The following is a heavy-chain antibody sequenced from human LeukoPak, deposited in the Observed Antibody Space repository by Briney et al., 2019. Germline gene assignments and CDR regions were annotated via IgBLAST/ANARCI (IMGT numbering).Heavy chain of an antibody. CDR2: INPNSGGT. CDR1: GYTFTGYY. J-gene: IGHJ5*02. Sequence: ASVKVSCKASGYTFTGYYMHWVRQAPGQGLEWMGWINPNSGGTNYAQKFQGRVTMTRDTSISTAYMELSRLRSDDTAVYYCARDLDQLLHRPNWFDPWGQGTLVTVSS. CDR3: ARDLDQLLHRPNWFDP. V-gene: IGHV1-2*02. D-gene: IGHD2-2*01.